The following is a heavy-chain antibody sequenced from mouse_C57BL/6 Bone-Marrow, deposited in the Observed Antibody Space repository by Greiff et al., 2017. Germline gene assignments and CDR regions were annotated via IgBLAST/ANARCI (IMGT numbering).Heavy chain of an antibody. J-gene: IGHJ3*01. D-gene: IGHD2-4*01. CDR3: ARPDYDYDWFAY. CDR2: IYPGRGST. V-gene: IGHV1-55*01. CDR1: GYTFTSYW. Sequence: QVQLQHPGAELVKPGASVKMSCKASGYTFTSYWITWVKQRPGQGLEWIGDIYPGRGSTNYNEKFKSKATLTVDTPSSTAYMQLSSLTSEDSAVYDGARPDYDYDWFAYWGQGTLVTVSA.